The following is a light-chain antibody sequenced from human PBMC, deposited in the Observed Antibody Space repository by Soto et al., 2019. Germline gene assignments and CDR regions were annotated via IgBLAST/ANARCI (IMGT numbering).Light chain of an antibody. CDR3: QTWGSGIVV. Sequence: QSVLTQSPSASASLGASVKLTCTLSSGHSNYAIAWHQQQSEKGPRYLMNLNSDGSHSKGDGIPDRFSGSSSGAERYLTISSLQSEDEAAYYCQTWGSGIVVFGGGTKLTVL. CDR1: SGHSNYA. CDR2: LNSDGSH. J-gene: IGLJ2*01. V-gene: IGLV4-69*01.